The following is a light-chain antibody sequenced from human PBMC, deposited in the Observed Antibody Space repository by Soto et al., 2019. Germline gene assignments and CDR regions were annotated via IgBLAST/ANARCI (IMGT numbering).Light chain of an antibody. J-gene: IGKJ5*01. CDR2: GAS. CDR3: QQYGSL. CDR1: QSVSSSY. Sequence: EIVLTQSPGTLYLSPGERATLSCRASQSVSSSYLAWYQQKPGQAPRLLIYGASSRATGIPDRFSGSGSGTDFTLTISRLEPEDFAVYYCQQYGSLFGQGTRLEIK. V-gene: IGKV3-20*01.